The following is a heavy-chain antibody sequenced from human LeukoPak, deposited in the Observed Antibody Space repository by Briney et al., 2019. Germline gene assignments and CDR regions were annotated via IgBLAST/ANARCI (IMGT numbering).Heavy chain of an antibody. Sequence: GESLKISCKGSGYSFTSYWIGWVRQMPGKGLEWMGIIYPGDSDTRYSPSFQGQVTISADKSISTAYLQWSSLKASDTAMYYCARHASARDGYNWEYYFDYWGQGTLVTVSS. CDR1: GYSFTSYW. V-gene: IGHV5-51*01. D-gene: IGHD5-24*01. J-gene: IGHJ4*02. CDR3: ARHASARDGYNWEYYFDY. CDR2: IYPGDSDT.